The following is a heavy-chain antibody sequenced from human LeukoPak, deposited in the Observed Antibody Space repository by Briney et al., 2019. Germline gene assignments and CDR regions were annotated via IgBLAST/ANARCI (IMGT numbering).Heavy chain of an antibody. CDR1: GFTFSSYD. D-gene: IGHD4-17*01. CDR2: ISDNGGST. V-gene: IGHV3-23*01. CDR3: AKHQLRSNDY. J-gene: IGHJ4*02. Sequence: GGSLRLSCAASGFTFSSYDMSWVRQAPGKGLEWVSAISDNGGSTYYADSVKSRFTISRDNSKNTLFLHMNSLRTEDTAIYYCAKHQLRSNDYWGQGTLVTVSS.